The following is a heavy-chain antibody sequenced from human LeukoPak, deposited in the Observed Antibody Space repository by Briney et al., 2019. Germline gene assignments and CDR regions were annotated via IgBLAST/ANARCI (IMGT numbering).Heavy chain of an antibody. V-gene: IGHV1-69*13. D-gene: IGHD3-10*01. Sequence: GASVKVSCKASGGTFSSYAISWVRQAPGQGLEWMGGIIPIFGTANYAQRFQGRVTITADESTSTAYMELSSLRSEDTAVYYCARGFFYTFDYWGQGTLVTVSS. CDR1: GGTFSSYA. CDR2: IIPIFGTA. CDR3: ARGFFYTFDY. J-gene: IGHJ4*02.